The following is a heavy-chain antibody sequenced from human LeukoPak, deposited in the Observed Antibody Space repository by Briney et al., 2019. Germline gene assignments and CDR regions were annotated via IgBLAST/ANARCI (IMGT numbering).Heavy chain of an antibody. CDR1: GFTFSSYG. D-gene: IGHD3-22*01. Sequence: GGSLRLSCAASGFTFSSYGMHWVRQAPGKGLEWVAVIWYDGSNKYYADSVKGRFSISRDSSKNTLYLQMNSLRAEDTAVYYCAKHDPRRVVITNWFDPWGQGTLVTVSS. CDR2: IWYDGSNK. J-gene: IGHJ5*02. V-gene: IGHV3-33*03. CDR3: AKHDPRRVVITNWFDP.